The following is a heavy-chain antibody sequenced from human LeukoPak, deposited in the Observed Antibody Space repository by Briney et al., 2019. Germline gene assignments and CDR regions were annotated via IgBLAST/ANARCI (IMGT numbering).Heavy chain of an antibody. D-gene: IGHD3-10*01. CDR1: GFTFSDYY. CDR2: ISSSSSYT. CDR3: ARTMVRGVIADY. V-gene: IGHV3-11*03. Sequence: GGSLRLSCAASGFTFSDYYMSWIRQAPGKGLEWVSYISSSSSYTNYADSVKGRFTVSRDNAKNSLYLQMNSLRAEDTAVYYCARTMVRGVIADYWGQGTLVTVSS. J-gene: IGHJ4*02.